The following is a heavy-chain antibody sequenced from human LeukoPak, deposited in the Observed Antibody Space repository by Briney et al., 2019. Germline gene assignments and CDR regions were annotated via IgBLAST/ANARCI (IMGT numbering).Heavy chain of an antibody. D-gene: IGHD4/OR15-4a*01. V-gene: IGHV1-2*02. CDR3: LRDLTYGGISRPDC. CDR2: INPNNGGT. Sequence: ASLNLSCTASGYTLSDYYMHWVRQAPGQGLEWMGCINPNNGGTTYAQKFQGSVTMNSDTYLSKAEMELGRLTSDDTDMYFCLRDLTYGGISRPDCWGQGSLVIVSS. CDR1: GYTLSDYY. J-gene: IGHJ4*02.